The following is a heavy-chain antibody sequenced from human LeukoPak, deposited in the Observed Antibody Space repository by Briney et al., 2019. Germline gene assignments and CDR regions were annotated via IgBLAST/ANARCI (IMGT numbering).Heavy chain of an antibody. CDR2: ISSSSSYI. Sequence: PGGSLRLSCAASGFTFSSYSMNWVRQAPGKGLEWVSSISSSSSYIYYADSVKGRFTISRDNAKNSLYLQMNSLRAEDTAVYYCATELVVVAAQEVDYWGQGTLVTVSS. CDR1: GFTFSSYS. J-gene: IGHJ4*02. V-gene: IGHV3-21*01. CDR3: ATELVVVAAQEVDY. D-gene: IGHD2-15*01.